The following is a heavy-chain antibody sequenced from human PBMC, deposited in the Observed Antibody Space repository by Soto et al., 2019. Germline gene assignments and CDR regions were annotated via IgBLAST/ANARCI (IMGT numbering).Heavy chain of an antibody. V-gene: IGHV3-48*03. CDR1: GFTFSSYE. J-gene: IGHJ2*01. CDR3: ARDRHSSRCYHYWSFDL. D-gene: IGHD6-13*01. CDR2: ISSSGSTI. Sequence: GGSLRLSCAASGFTFSSYEMNWVRQAPGKGLEWVSYISSSGSTIYYADSVKGRFTISRENAKNSLYLQMNSLRAEDTAVYYCARDRHSSRCYHYWSFDLWGRGTLVTVSS.